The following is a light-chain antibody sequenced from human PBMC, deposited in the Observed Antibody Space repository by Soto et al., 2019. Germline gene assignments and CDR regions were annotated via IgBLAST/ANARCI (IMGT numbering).Light chain of an antibody. Sequence: DIVITQSPATLSVSPGERATLSCRASQTVGFILAWYQQKPGQGPRLLIYGASTRAAGIPDRFSGSGSGTEFTLTINSLQPEDVAVYYCQQYAAWPPWTFGQGTKVEMK. CDR3: QQYAAWPPWT. CDR2: GAS. V-gene: IGKV3-15*01. J-gene: IGKJ1*01. CDR1: QTVGFI.